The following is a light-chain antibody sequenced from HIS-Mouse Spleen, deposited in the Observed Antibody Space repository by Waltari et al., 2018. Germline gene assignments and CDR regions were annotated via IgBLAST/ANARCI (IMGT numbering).Light chain of an antibody. CDR1: SSYVGGYNY. Sequence: QSALTQPASVSGSPGQSITISCTGTSSYVGGYNYVSWYQQHPGKAPKLMIYEVSNRPSGFSNRFSGSKSGNTASLTISGLQAEDEADYYCSSYTSSSSWVFGGGTKLTVL. V-gene: IGLV2-14*01. J-gene: IGLJ3*02. CDR3: SSYTSSSSWV. CDR2: EVS.